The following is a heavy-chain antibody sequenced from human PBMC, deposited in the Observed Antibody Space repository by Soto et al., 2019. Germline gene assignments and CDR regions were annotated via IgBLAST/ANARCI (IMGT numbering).Heavy chain of an antibody. CDR1: GGSISSYY. V-gene: IGHV4-59*01. CDR3: ARAGGYDGSDY. CDR2: IYYSGST. D-gene: IGHD5-12*01. J-gene: IGHJ4*02. Sequence: SETLSLTCTVSGGSISSYYWSWIRQPPGKGLEWIGYIYYSGSTNYNPSLKSRVTISVDTSKNQFSLKLNSVTAADTAVYYCARAGGYDGSDYWGQGTLITVS.